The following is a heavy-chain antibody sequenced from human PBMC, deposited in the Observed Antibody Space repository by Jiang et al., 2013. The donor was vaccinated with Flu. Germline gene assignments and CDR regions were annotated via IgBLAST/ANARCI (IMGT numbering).Heavy chain of an antibody. J-gene: IGHJ6*02. CDR2: INPMSGDT. V-gene: IGHV1-2*06. D-gene: IGHD4/OR15-4a*01. CDR1: GYTFTGHF. CDR3: ARDPGGILTMTMDV. Sequence: SVTVSCKSSGYTFTGHFIHWVRQAPGQGLEWMGRINPMSGDTVYPQKFQGRVTMTRDMSIRTAYMELSGLTSDDTAVYYCARDPGGILTMTMDVWGQGTTVTVSS.